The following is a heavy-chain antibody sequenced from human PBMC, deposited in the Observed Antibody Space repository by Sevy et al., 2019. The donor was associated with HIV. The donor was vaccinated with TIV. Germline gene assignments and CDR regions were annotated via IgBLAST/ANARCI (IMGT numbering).Heavy chain of an antibody. J-gene: IGHJ6*02. V-gene: IGHV3-33*01. CDR2: IWYDGSNK. CDR1: GFTFSSYG. CDR3: ARDGPGIAAAGHYYYYGMDV. D-gene: IGHD6-13*01. Sequence: GGSLRLSCAASGFTFSSYGMHWVRQAPGKGLEWVAVIWYDGSNKYYANSVKGRFTISRDNSKNTLYLKMNSLRAEDTAVYYCARDGPGIAAAGHYYYYGMDVWGQGTTVTVSS.